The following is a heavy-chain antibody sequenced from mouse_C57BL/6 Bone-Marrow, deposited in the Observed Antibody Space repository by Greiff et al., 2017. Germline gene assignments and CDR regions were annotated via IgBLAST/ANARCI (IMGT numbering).Heavy chain of an antibody. Sequence: EVQLQQSGAELVRPGASVKLSCTASGFNIKDDYMHWVKQRPEQGLEWIGWFDPENGDTEYASKFQGKAPITADTSSHTAYRRLSSLTSEDAAVYYCTPLAWCAYWGQGTLVTVSA. J-gene: IGHJ3*01. CDR1: GFNIKDDY. V-gene: IGHV14-4*01. D-gene: IGHD6-1*01. CDR2: FDPENGDT. CDR3: TPLAWCAY.